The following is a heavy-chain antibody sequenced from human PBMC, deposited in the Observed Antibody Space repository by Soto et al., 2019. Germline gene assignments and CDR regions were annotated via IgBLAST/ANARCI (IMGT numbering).Heavy chain of an antibody. V-gene: IGHV4-4*02. CDR3: ARRWGEGRVDY. J-gene: IGHJ4*02. Sequence: SETLSLTCTVSGGSISSYWWSWVRQPPGKGLEWIGEIYHSGNTNYNPSLKSRVTMAVDKSRNQFSLKLSSVTAADTAGYYCARRWGEGRVDYGGKGTRVTSPQ. CDR2: IYHSGNT. D-gene: IGHD3-10*01. CDR1: GGSISSYW.